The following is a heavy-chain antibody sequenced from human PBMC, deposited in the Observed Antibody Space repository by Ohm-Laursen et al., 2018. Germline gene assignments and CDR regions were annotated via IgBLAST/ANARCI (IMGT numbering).Heavy chain of an antibody. Sequence: SLRLSCAASGFTFRNSWMTWVRQAPAKGLEWVANIKHDGSEKYYVDSVKGRFTISRDNAKNSLYLQMDSLRVEDTAVYFCARESIAPFFWGRGTLVTVSS. CDR2: IKHDGSEK. V-gene: IGHV3-7*01. CDR1: GFTFRNSW. J-gene: IGHJ2*01. CDR3: ARESIAPFF. D-gene: IGHD2/OR15-2a*01.